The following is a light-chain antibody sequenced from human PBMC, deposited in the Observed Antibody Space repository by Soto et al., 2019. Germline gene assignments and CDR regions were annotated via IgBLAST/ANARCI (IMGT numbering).Light chain of an antibody. CDR2: TNN. CDR1: TSNIGSNP. V-gene: IGLV1-44*01. Sequence: QSVLTQPPSVSGTPGQTVTISCSGSTSNIGSNPVNWYQQLPGTTPRLLISTNNQRPSGVPDRFSGSRSGTSASLAISGLQSEDEADYYCAAWDDRLSADVFGTGTKVTVL. J-gene: IGLJ1*01. CDR3: AAWDDRLSADV.